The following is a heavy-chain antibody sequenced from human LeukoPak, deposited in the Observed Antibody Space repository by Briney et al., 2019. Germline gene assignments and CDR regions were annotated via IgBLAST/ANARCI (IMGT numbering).Heavy chain of an antibody. D-gene: IGHD1-26*01. CDR1: GGSFSGYY. V-gene: IGHV4-34*01. J-gene: IGHJ4*02. CDR2: INHSGST. CDR3: ARGRVGATFDY. Sequence: SETLSLTCAVYGGSFSGYYWSWIRQPPGKGLEWIGEINHSGSTNYNPSLKSRVTISVDTSKNQFSLKLSSVTAADTAVYYCARGRVGATFDYWGQGALVTVSS.